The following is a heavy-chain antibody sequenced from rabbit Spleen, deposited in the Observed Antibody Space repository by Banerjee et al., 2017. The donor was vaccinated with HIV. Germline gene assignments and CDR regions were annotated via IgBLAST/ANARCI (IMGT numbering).Heavy chain of an antibody. CDR3: ARDSGSSFSSYGMDL. J-gene: IGHJ6*01. Sequence: QSLEESGGDLVKPGASLTLTCTASGFSFSYSDYMCWVRQPPGKGPEWIACIGAGVSSTTYYATWAKGRFTISKTSSTTVTLQMTSLTAADTATYFCARDSGSSFSSYGMDLWGPGTLVPVS. V-gene: IGHV1S40*01. CDR2: IGAGVSSTT. CDR1: GFSFSYSDY. D-gene: IGHD8-1*01.